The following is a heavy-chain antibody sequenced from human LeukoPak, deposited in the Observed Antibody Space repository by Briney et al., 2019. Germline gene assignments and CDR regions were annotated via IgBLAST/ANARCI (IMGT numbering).Heavy chain of an antibody. J-gene: IGHJ4*02. CDR2: IWYDGSNK. CDR1: GFTFSSYG. V-gene: IGHV3-33*01. CDR3: ARTRSCGYLTFDY. Sequence: GGSLRLSCAASGFTFSSYGMHWVRQAPGKGLEWVAVIWYDGSNKYYADSVKGRFTISRDNSKNSLYLQMNGLRAEDTAVYYCARTRSCGYLTFDYWGQGILVTVSS. D-gene: IGHD3-22*01.